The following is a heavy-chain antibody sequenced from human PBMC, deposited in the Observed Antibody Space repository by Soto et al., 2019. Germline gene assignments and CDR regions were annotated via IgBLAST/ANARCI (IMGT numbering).Heavy chain of an antibody. CDR3: ASSPSGWYVGGYYYYYGMDV. V-gene: IGHV4-4*02. J-gene: IGHJ6*02. D-gene: IGHD6-19*01. CDR1: RRSIICSNC. Sequence: TLSLTCSVSRRSIICSNCWSWVRQPPGKGREWIGEIYHSGSTNYNPSIKSRVTITVDKSKNQFSLKLSSVTAADTAVYYCASSPSGWYVGGYYYYYGMDVWGQGTTVTVSS. CDR2: IYHSGST.